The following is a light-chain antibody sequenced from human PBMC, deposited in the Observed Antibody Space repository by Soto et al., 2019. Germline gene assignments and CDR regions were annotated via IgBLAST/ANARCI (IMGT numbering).Light chain of an antibody. V-gene: IGKV3-20*01. CDR1: QSVSSSY. CDR3: QQYGSYWT. CDR2: RAS. Sequence: EIVLTQSPGTLSLSPGERATLSCRASQSVSSSYLAWYQQKPGQAPRLLIYRASSRATGIPDRFSGSGSGTDFTLTISRLEPEDFAVYYRQQYGSYWTLGQGTKVDIK. J-gene: IGKJ1*01.